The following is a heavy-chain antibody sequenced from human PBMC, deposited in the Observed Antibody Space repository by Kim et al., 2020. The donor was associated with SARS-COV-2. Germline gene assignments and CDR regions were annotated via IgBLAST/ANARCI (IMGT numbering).Heavy chain of an antibody. J-gene: IGHJ4*02. D-gene: IGHD3-22*01. Sequence: GGSLRLSCAASGFTFDDYAMHWVRQAPGKGLEWVSLISGDGGSTYYADSVKGRFTISRDNSKNSLYLQMNSLRTEDTALYYCAYPSRYYYDSKDYWGQGTLVTVSS. CDR3: AYPSRYYYDSKDY. V-gene: IGHV3-43*02. CDR1: GFTFDDYA. CDR2: ISGDGGST.